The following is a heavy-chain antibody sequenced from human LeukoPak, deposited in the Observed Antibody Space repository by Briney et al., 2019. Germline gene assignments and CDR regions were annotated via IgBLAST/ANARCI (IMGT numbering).Heavy chain of an antibody. CDR1: GYTFTSYG. V-gene: IGHV1-18*01. Sequence: ASVKVSCKASGYTFTSYGIGWVRQAPGQGLEWMGWISAYNGNTNYAQKLQGRVTMTTDTSTNTAYMELSSLRSEDTAVYYCARDDPSGYPFDYWGQGTLVTVSS. CDR3: ARDDPSGYPFDY. CDR2: ISAYNGNT. J-gene: IGHJ4*02. D-gene: IGHD3-3*01.